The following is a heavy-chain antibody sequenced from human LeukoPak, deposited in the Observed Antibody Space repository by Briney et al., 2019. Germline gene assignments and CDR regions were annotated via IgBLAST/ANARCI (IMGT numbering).Heavy chain of an antibody. CDR1: GGSISSGGYY. Sequence: SETLSLTCTVSGGSISSGGYYWSWIRQHPGKGLEWIGYIYYSGSTYYNPSLKSRVTISVDTSKNQFSLKLSSVTAADTAVYYCAREEYSYGKVFDYWGQGTLVTVSS. CDR3: AREEYSYGKVFDY. V-gene: IGHV4-31*03. D-gene: IGHD5-18*01. CDR2: IYYSGST. J-gene: IGHJ4*02.